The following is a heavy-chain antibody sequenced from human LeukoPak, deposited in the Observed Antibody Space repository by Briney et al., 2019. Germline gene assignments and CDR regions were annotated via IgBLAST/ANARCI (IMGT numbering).Heavy chain of an antibody. CDR2: IYYSGRT. CDR1: GGSFSGYY. CDR3: ARGPIGDDDY. J-gene: IGHJ4*02. V-gene: IGHV4-30-4*08. Sequence: SETLSLTCAVYGGSFSGYYWSWIRQPPGKGLEWIGYIYYSGRTYYNPSLQSRVTISVDTSKNQFSLKLNSVTAADTAVYYCARGPIGDDDYWGQGTLVTVSS. D-gene: IGHD3-10*01.